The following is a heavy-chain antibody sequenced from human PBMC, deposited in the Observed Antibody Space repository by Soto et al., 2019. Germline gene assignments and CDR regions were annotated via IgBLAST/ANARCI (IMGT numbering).Heavy chain of an antibody. CDR2: INHSGST. CDR1: GGSFSGYY. Sequence: QVQLQQWGAGLLKPSETLSLTCAVYGGSFSGYYWSWIRQPPGKGLEWMGEINHSGSTNYNPSLKSRVAISVDTSKNKFSLKLSSVTAADAAVYYCARGPTPPYERAVSWFDPWGQGTLVTVSS. V-gene: IGHV4-34*01. D-gene: IGHD4-17*01. J-gene: IGHJ5*02. CDR3: ARGPTPPYERAVSWFDP.